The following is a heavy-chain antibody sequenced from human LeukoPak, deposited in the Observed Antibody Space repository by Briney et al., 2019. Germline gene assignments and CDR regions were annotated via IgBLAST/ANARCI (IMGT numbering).Heavy chain of an antibody. V-gene: IGHV3-53*04. D-gene: IGHD5-18*01. CDR2: IYSGGST. CDR1: GFTFSSYA. Sequence: PGGSLRLSCAASGFTFSSYAMSWVRQAPGKGLEWVSVIYSGGSTYYADSVKGRFTISRHNSKNTLYLQMNSLRAEDTAVYYCARYSYGDNWFDPWGQGTLVTVSS. J-gene: IGHJ5*02. CDR3: ARYSYGDNWFDP.